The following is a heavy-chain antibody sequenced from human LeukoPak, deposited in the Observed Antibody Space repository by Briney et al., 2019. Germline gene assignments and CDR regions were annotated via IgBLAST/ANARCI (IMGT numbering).Heavy chain of an antibody. CDR1: GGSFSGYY. V-gene: IGHV4-4*07. J-gene: IGHJ5*01. Sequence: PSETLSLTCAVYGGSFSGYYWSWIRQPAGKGLEWTGRIYATGSTNYNPSLKSRVTMSLDASKNQFSLKLSSVTAADTAVYYCARERVRSTTFDFWGQGTLVTVSS. CDR3: ARERVRSTTFDF. D-gene: IGHD2/OR15-2a*01. CDR2: IYATGST.